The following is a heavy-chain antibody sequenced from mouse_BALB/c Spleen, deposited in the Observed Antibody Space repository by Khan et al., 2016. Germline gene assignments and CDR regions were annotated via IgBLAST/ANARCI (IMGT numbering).Heavy chain of an antibody. V-gene: IGHV3-2*02. J-gene: IGHJ4*01. CDR2: ISYSGST. Sequence: EVQLQESGPGLVKPSQSLSLTCTVTGYSITSDYAWNWIRQFPGNKLEWMGYISYSGSTSYNPSLKSRLSITRDTSKNQFFLQLNSVTTEDTATYYCARNYYGSDYAMDYWGQGTSVTVSS. D-gene: IGHD1-1*01. CDR1: GYSITSDYA. CDR3: ARNYYGSDYAMDY.